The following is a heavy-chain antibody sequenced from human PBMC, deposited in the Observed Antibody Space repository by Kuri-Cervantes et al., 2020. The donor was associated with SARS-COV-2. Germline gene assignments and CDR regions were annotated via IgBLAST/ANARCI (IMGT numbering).Heavy chain of an antibody. D-gene: IGHD3-22*01. CDR3: ARASVVGSGYWGY. V-gene: IGHV3-23*01. CDR2: ISGSGGST. J-gene: IGHJ4*02. CDR1: GFTFSSYG. Sequence: GGSLRLSCAASGFTFSSYGMHWVRQAPGKGLEWVSAISGSGGSTYYADSVKGRFTISRDNSKNTLYLQMNSLRAEDTAVYYCARASVVGSGYWGYWGQGTLVTVSS.